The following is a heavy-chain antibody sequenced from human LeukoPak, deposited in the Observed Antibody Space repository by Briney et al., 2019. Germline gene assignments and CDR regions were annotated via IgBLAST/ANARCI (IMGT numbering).Heavy chain of an antibody. CDR2: ISGSGVTT. V-gene: IGHV3-23*01. J-gene: IGHJ4*02. Sequence: GGSLRLSCAASGFTFSSYGMTWVRQGPGQGLEWVSGISGSGVTTSYADSVKGRFTISRDNSENTLYLQMNSLRVEDTAVYYCVKNSGIYGYDYIQYWGQGPLVSVS. D-gene: IGHD5-12*01. CDR1: GFTFSSYG. CDR3: VKNSGIYGYDYIQY.